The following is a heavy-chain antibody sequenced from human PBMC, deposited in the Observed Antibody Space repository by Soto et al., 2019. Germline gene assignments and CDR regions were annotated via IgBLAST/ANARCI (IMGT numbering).Heavy chain of an antibody. CDR2: VYYSGST. V-gene: IGHV4-39*01. CDR3: ASLLYDDYIWGSYRDDY. J-gene: IGHJ4*02. D-gene: IGHD3-16*02. Sequence: QLQLQESGPGLVKPSEPLSLTCTVSGCSISSSSYYWGWIRQPPGKGLELIGSVYYSGSTYYHPSLKRRVTISVDTSKNQFSLKLSSVTAADTAVYYCASLLYDDYIWGSYRDDYWGQGPLVTVSS. CDR1: GCSISSSSYY.